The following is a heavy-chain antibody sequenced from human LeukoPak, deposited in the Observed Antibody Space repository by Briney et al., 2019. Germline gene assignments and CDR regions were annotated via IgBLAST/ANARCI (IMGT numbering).Heavy chain of an antibody. Sequence: QPGGSLRLSCAASGFTVSNNYMSWVRQAPGKGLEWVSVIYSGGSTYYADSVKGRFTISSDKSTNTLYLQMNSLRAEDTAVYYCASGPYYYYGMDVWGQETTVTVSS. CDR2: IYSGGST. CDR1: GFTVSNNY. V-gene: IGHV3-66*01. CDR3: ASGPYYYYGMDV. J-gene: IGHJ6*02.